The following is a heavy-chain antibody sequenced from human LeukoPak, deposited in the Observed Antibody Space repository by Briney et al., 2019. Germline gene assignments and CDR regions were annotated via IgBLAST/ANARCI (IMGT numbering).Heavy chain of an antibody. V-gene: IGHV3-21*01. D-gene: IGHD4-17*01. CDR2: IGTSSIYI. J-gene: IGHJ4*02. Sequence: GGSLRLSCAASGFTFSSYSMNWVRQAPGEGLEWVSSIGTSSIYIYYTDSVKGRFTISRDNAKNSLYLQMNSLRAEDTAVYYCARHGATVTSIDYWGQGTLVTVSS. CDR3: ARHGATVTSIDY. CDR1: GFTFSSYS.